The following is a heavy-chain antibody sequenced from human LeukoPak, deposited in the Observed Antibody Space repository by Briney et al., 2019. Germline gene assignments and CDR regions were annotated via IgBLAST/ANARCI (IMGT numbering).Heavy chain of an antibody. CDR2: IGAGGST. CDR3: AKGGTVGVNEY. Sequence: PGGCLRLSCEASGFTFSAFAMRWVRHTPGKGLQWVSSIGAGGSTYYADSVNGRFTMSRDNSRNTVYLQMNSLRAGDTAVYFCAKGGTVGVNEYWGQGTLVTVSS. CDR1: GFTFSAFA. J-gene: IGHJ4*02. V-gene: IGHV3-23*01. D-gene: IGHD1-26*01.